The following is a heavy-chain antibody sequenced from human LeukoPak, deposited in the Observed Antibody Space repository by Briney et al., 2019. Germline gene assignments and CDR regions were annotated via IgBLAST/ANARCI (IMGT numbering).Heavy chain of an antibody. Sequence: SGGSLRLSCAASGFTFSNYWMNWVRQPPGKGLEWIGEIYHSGSTNYNPSLKSRVTISVDNSKNQFSLKLSSVTAADTAVYYCARKPNWGLAPFDYWGQGTLVTVSS. CDR3: ARKPNWGLAPFDY. J-gene: IGHJ4*02. CDR2: IYHSGST. CDR1: GFTFSNYW. D-gene: IGHD7-27*01. V-gene: IGHV4-4*02.